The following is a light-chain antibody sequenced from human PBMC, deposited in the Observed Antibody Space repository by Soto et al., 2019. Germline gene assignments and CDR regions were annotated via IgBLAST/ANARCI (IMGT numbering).Light chain of an antibody. CDR1: SGDIGTYNR. CDR3: SSYTTRSVV. J-gene: IGLJ2*01. Sequence: QSALTQPPSVSGSPGQSVTISCTGTSGDIGTYNRVSWYQQTPGTAPKVMIYEVSTRPSGVPDRFSGSQSGNTASLTISGLQAEDEADYYCSSYTTRSVVFGGGTKVTVL. V-gene: IGLV2-18*02. CDR2: EVS.